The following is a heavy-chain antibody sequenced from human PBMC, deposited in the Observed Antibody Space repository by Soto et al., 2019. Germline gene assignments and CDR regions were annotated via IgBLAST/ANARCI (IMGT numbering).Heavy chain of an antibody. V-gene: IGHV3-23*01. CDR1: GFTFSGYA. CDR3: AKGPDGSGYYHNWFDS. CDR2: ISRTGDSA. D-gene: IGHD3-22*01. Sequence: PGGSLRLSCAASGFTFSGYAMSWVRQAPGKGLEWVSSISRTGDSAYYADSVKGRFAISRDRSKNRLSLQMNSLRVEDTAVYYCAKGPDGSGYYHNWFDSWGQGTLVTVSS. J-gene: IGHJ5*01.